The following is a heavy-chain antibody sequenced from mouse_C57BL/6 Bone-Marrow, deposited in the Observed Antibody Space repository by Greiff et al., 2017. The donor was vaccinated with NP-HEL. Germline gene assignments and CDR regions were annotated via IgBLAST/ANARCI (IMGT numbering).Heavy chain of an antibody. CDR3: AREGVGLRQDYAMDY. J-gene: IGHJ4*01. V-gene: IGHV1-59*01. CDR1: GYTFTSYW. D-gene: IGHD2-4*01. Sequence: QVQLQQPGAELVRPGTSVKLSCKASGYTFTSYWMHWVKQRPGQGLEWIGVIDPSDSYTNYNQKFKGKATLTVDTSSSTAYMQLSSLTSEDSAVYDCAREGVGLRQDYAMDYWGQGTSVTVSS. CDR2: IDPSDSYT.